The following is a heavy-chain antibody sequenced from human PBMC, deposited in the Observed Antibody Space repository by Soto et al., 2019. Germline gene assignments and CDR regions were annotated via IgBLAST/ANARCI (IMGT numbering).Heavy chain of an antibody. J-gene: IGHJ4*02. V-gene: IGHV3-9*01. CDR1: GFTFDDYA. CDR3: ATAPPSGWSPVGAYFDY. Sequence: EVQLVESGGGLVQPGRSLRLSCAASGFTFDDYAMHWVRQAPGKGLEWVSGISWNSGSIGYADSVKGRFTISRDNAKNSLYLQMNSLRAEDTALYYCATAPPSGWSPVGAYFDYWGQGTLVTVSS. D-gene: IGHD6-19*01. CDR2: ISWNSGSI.